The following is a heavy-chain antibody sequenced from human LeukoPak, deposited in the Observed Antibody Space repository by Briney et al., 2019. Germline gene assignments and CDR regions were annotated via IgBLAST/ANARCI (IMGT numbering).Heavy chain of an antibody. J-gene: IGHJ2*01. V-gene: IGHV4-34*01. CDR2: INHSGST. D-gene: IGHD6-13*01. Sequence: PSETLSLTCAVYGGSFSGYYWSWIRQPPGKGLEWIGEINHSGSTNYNPSLKSRVTISVDTSKNQFSLKLSSVTAADTAVYYCARPYSSSRWEWYFDLWGCGTLVTVSS. CDR3: ARPYSSSRWEWYFDL. CDR1: GGSFSGYY.